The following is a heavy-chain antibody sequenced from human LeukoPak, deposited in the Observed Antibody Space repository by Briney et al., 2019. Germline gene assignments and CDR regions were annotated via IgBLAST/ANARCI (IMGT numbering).Heavy chain of an antibody. CDR1: GFTFSNYA. D-gene: IGHD3-9*01. CDR2: ISTRGGTT. CDR3: AKVDYDILTGLDY. Sequence: PGGSLRLSCAASGFTFSNYAMSWVRQAPGKGLEWVSAISTRGGTTYYADSVKGRFTISRDNSKNTLYLQMNSLRAEDTAVYYCAKVDYDILTGLDYWGQGTLVTVSS. V-gene: IGHV3-23*01. J-gene: IGHJ4*02.